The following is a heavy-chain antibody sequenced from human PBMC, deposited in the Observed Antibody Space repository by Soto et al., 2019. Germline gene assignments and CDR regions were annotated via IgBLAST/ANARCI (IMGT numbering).Heavy chain of an antibody. V-gene: IGHV1-69*06. J-gene: IGHJ4*02. D-gene: IGHD3-16*01. CDR2: IIPIFGTA. CDR3: ASGLYDYVWRSYFWVFDY. CDR1: GGTFSSYA. Sequence: SVKVSCKASGGTFSSYAISWVRQAPGQGLERMGGIIPIFGTANYAQKFQGRVTITADKSTSTAYMELSSLRSEDTAVYYCASGLYDYVWRSYFWVFDYWGQGXLVTVYS.